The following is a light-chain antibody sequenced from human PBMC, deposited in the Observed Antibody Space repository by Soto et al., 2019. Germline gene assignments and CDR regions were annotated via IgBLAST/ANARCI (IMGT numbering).Light chain of an antibody. Sequence: EIVLTQSPGTLSLSPGERATLSCRASQSVSSSYLAWYQQKPGQAPRLLIYGASSRATGIPDRFSGSGSGTDFTLTISRLEPEDFAVYYCQQYGSSITCGQGTRLEL. J-gene: IGKJ5*01. CDR1: QSVSSSY. CDR3: QQYGSSIT. V-gene: IGKV3-20*01. CDR2: GAS.